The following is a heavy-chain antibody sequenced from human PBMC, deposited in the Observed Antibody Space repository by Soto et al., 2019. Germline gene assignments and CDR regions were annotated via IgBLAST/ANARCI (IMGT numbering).Heavy chain of an antibody. J-gene: IGHJ5*02. CDR1: GFTFRDAW. D-gene: IGHD2-15*01. V-gene: IGHV3-15*01. CDR3: TTDLWRIAVVVGSTGYFNP. Sequence: GGSLRLSCAASGFTFRDAWMSWVRQAPGKGLDWVGRIKSKSDGGTTEYAAPVRGRFTISRDDSKNTLYLQMNSLKTEDTAVYYCTTDLWRIAVVVGSTGYFNPWGQGTPVTVSS. CDR2: IKSKSDGGTT.